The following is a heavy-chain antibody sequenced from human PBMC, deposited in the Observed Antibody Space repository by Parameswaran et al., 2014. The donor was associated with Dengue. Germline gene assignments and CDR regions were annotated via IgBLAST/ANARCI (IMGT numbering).Heavy chain of an antibody. J-gene: IGHJ4*02. D-gene: IGHD4-17*01. CDR3: ARVGDGDYDY. Sequence: WVRQAPGQGLEWMGWISAYNGNTNYAQKLQGRVTMTTDTSTSTAYMELRSLRSDDTAVYYCARVGDGDYDYWGQGTLVTVSS. V-gene: IGHV1-18*01. CDR2: ISAYNGNT.